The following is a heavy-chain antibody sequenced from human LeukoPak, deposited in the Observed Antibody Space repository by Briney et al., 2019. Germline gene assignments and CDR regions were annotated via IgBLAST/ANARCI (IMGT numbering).Heavy chain of an antibody. V-gene: IGHV1-69*13. Sequence: SVKVSCKASGGTFSSYAISWVRQAPGQGLEWMGGIIPIFGTANYAQKFQGRVTITADESTSTAYMELSSLRSEDTAVYYCARELYYYDGSGYYYFDYWGQGTLVTVSS. D-gene: IGHD3-22*01. CDR1: GGTFSSYA. J-gene: IGHJ4*02. CDR3: ARELYYYDGSGYYYFDY. CDR2: IIPIFGTA.